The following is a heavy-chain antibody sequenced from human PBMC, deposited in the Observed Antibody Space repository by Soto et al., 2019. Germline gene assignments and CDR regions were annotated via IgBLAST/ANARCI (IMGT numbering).Heavy chain of an antibody. J-gene: IGHJ4*02. V-gene: IGHV3-30-3*01. CDR3: ALDGGKWELTSYYFDY. D-gene: IGHD1-26*01. CDR2: ISYDGSNK. Sequence: QVQLVESGGGVVQPGRSLRLSCAASGFTFSSYAMHWVRQAPGKGLEWVAVISYDGSNKYYADSVKGRFTISRDNSKNTLYLQMNSLRAEDTAVYYCALDGGKWELTSYYFDYWGQGTLVTVSS. CDR1: GFTFSSYA.